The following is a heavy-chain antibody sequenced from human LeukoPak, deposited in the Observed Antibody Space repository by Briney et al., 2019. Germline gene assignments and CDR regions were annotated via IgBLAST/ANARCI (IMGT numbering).Heavy chain of an antibody. V-gene: IGHV4-38-2*02. Sequence: SETLSLTCTVSGYSISSGYYWGWIRQPPGKGLEWIGEINHSGSTNYNPSLKSRVTISVDTSKNQFSLKLSSVTAADTAVYYCARDESYSSGWNYWGQGTLVTVSS. J-gene: IGHJ4*02. CDR2: INHSGST. CDR3: ARDESYSSGWNY. CDR1: GYSISSGYY. D-gene: IGHD6-19*01.